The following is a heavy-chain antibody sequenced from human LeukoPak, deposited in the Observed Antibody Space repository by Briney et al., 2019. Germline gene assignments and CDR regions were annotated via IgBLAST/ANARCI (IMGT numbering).Heavy chain of an antibody. CDR1: GGSFSGYY. J-gene: IGHJ4*02. Sequence: PSETLSLTCAVYGGSFSGYYWSWIRQPPGKGLEWIGEINHSGSTNYNPSLKSRVTISVDTSKNQFSLKLSSVTAADTAVYYCARSGGLRTEQYYFDYWGQGTLVTVSS. CDR2: INHSGST. D-gene: IGHD4-17*01. CDR3: ARSGGLRTEQYYFDY. V-gene: IGHV4-34*01.